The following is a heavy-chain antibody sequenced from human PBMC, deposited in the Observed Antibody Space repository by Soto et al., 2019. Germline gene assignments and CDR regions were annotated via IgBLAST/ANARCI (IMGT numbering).Heavy chain of an antibody. CDR2: ISAYNGNT. CDR1: GYTFTSYG. Sequence: ASVKVSCKASGYTFTSYGISWVRQAPGQGLEWMGWISAYNGNTNYAQKLQGRVTMTTDTSTSTAYMELRSLRSDDTAVYYCAREEYYDFWSGKTSYYYYGMDVWGQGTTVTVSS. J-gene: IGHJ6*02. D-gene: IGHD3-3*01. CDR3: AREEYYDFWSGKTSYYYYGMDV. V-gene: IGHV1-18*01.